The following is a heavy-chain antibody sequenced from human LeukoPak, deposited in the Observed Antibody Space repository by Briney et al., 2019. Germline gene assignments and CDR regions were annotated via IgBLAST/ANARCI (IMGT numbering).Heavy chain of an antibody. CDR1: GYTFTGYY. Sequence: ASVKVSCKASGYTFTGYYMYWVRQAPGQGLEWMGWINPNSGGTNYAQKFQGRVTMTRDTSISTAYMELSRLRSDDTAVYYCARGLRYSSLPRKRGLGEYYYYMDVWGKGTTVTISS. CDR2: INPNSGGT. CDR3: ARGLRYSSLPRKRGLGEYYYYMDV. V-gene: IGHV1-2*02. D-gene: IGHD6-19*01. J-gene: IGHJ6*03.